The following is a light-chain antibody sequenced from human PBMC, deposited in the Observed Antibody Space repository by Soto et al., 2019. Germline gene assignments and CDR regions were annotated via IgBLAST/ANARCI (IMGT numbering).Light chain of an antibody. Sequence: DIQMTQFPSSLSASVGDRVTITCRASQGIRNDLAWYQQKPGKAPTRLIYAASSLQGGVPSRFSGSGSGTEFTLAISSLQPEDFATFYCLQHSTSPLTFGQGTKVEIK. CDR2: AAS. CDR1: QGIRND. CDR3: LQHSTSPLT. J-gene: IGKJ1*01. V-gene: IGKV1-17*01.